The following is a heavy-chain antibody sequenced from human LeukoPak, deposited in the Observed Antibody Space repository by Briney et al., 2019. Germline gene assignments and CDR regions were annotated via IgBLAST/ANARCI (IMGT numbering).Heavy chain of an antibody. J-gene: IGHJ5*01. Sequence: PGGSLRLSCAVSGFTLSSNWMHWVRQVPGKGLVWVSRIDDVGSGTSYADSVKGRFTISRDDAKNTVYLQMNCLRAEDTAVYYCATVFDFWGQGTLVTVSS. CDR1: GFTLSSNW. CDR3: ATVFDF. V-gene: IGHV3-74*01. D-gene: IGHD2-21*02. CDR2: IDDVGSGT.